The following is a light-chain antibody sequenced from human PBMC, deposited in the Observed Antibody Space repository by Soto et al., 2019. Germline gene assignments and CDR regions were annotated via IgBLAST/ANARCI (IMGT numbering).Light chain of an antibody. CDR3: QQFSSYQLS. Sequence: EFVLTQSPGTLSLSPGERATLSCRASQTVRNNYLAWYQQKPGQAPRLLIYDASSRATGIPDRFSGGGSGTDFTLTISRLEPEDFGVYYCQQFSSYQLSFYGGTKV. CDR2: DAS. J-gene: IGKJ4*01. V-gene: IGKV3-20*01. CDR1: QTVRNNY.